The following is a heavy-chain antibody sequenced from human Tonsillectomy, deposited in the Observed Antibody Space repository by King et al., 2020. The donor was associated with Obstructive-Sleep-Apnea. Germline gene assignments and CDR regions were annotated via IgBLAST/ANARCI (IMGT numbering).Heavy chain of an antibody. CDR3: ARADPTAWDY. CDR1: GYTFTNHA. D-gene: IGHD1-26*01. CDR2: INTDTGNP. J-gene: IGHJ4*02. V-gene: IGHV7-4-1*02. Sequence: VQLVESESELKKPGASVTLSCKPSGYTFTNHAINWVRQAPGQGLRWMGWINTDTGNPTYAQGFTGRFVFSLDTSVRTAFLQINSLEADDTAVYFCARADPTAWDYWGQGTRVTVSS.